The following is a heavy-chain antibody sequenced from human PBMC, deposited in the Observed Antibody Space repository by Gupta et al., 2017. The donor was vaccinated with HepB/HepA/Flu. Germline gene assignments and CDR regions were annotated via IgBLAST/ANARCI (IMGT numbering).Heavy chain of an antibody. CDR2: IYYSGST. J-gene: IGHJ4*02. Sequence: QVQLQESGPGVVKPSQTLSLTCTVSAGSIRRADYYWSWTRQPPGKGMEWIGYIYYSGSTYYNPSLKSRVTISVDTSKNQFSLKLSSVTAADTAVYYCARDQRGGYSLGYWGQGTLVTVSS. CDR3: ARDQRGGYSLGY. CDR1: AGSIRRADYY. V-gene: IGHV4-30-4*01. D-gene: IGHD5-12*01.